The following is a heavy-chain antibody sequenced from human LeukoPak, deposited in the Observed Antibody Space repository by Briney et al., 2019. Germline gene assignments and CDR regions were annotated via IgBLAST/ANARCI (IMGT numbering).Heavy chain of an antibody. CDR2: INHSGST. D-gene: IGHD3-10*01. CDR3: ATRLWDGGS. J-gene: IGHJ4*02. Sequence: SETLSLTCAVYGGSFSGYYWSWIRQPPGKGLEWIGEINHSGSTNYNPSLKSRVTISVDTSKNQFSLKLSSVTAADTAVYYCATRLWDGGSWGQGTRVTVSS. V-gene: IGHV4-34*01. CDR1: GGSFSGYY.